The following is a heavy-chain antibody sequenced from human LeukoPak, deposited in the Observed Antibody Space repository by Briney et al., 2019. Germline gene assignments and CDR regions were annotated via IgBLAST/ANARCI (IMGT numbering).Heavy chain of an antibody. CDR3: AREHHCSGDC. CDR2: MYRGGGT. CDR1: GSTPSDDY. D-gene: IGHD2-21*01. J-gene: IGHJ4*02. V-gene: IGHV3-53*05. Sequence: PGGSLRLSCAASGSTPSDDYMSWVRQAPGKGVGWVSIMYRGGGTGYTDSVKGRFTVSRDNSKNTFYLQMNSVRVEDTAVYYCAREHHCSGDCWGQGALVTVSS.